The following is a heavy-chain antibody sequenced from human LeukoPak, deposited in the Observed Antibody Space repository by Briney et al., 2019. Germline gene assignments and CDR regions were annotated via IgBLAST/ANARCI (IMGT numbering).Heavy chain of an antibody. CDR1: GYTFTGYD. D-gene: IGHD1-20*01. V-gene: IGHV1-8*01. Sequence: GASVKVSCKTSGYTFTGYDINGVRQAAGQGFEWMGWMHPNSGDTGYAHNLQGRITITRDSSTATVFMELSSLRSEDTAMYYCARGRLNGNVDFWGQGTLVTVSS. CDR3: ARGRLNGNVDF. J-gene: IGHJ4*02. CDR2: MHPNSGDT.